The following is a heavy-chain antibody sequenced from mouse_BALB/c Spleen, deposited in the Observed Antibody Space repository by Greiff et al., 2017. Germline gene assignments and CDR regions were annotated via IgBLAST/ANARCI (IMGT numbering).Heavy chain of an antibody. CDR1: GFSLTSYG. J-gene: IGHJ3*01. Sequence: QVQLKESGPGLVAPSQSLSITCTVSGFSLTSYGVHWVRQPPGQGLEWLGVIWAGGSTNYNSALMSRLSISKDNSKSQVFLKMSSLQTDDTAMYYCARADGYRAWFAYWGQGTLVTVSA. V-gene: IGHV2-9*02. CDR2: IWAGGST. D-gene: IGHD2-3*01. CDR3: ARADGYRAWFAY.